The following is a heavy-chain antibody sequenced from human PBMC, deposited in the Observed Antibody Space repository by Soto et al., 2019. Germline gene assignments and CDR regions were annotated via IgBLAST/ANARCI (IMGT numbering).Heavy chain of an antibody. CDR3: ARDPRSITGTTSSEDFQH. V-gene: IGHV1-69*01. J-gene: IGHJ1*01. CDR1: GGTFSGYA. CDR2: IIPLLGIT. Sequence: QAQLMQSGAEVKKPGSSVKVSCKASGGTFSGYAINWVRQAAGQGLEWMGGIIPLLGITDYGQKFQGRITIAADESRGTAYMDLRGLRSEDTAVYYCARDPRSITGTTSSEDFQHWGQGTLVSVSS. D-gene: IGHD1-20*01.